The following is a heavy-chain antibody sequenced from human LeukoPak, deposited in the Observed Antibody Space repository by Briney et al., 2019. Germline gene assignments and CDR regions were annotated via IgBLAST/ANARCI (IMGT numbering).Heavy chain of an antibody. Sequence: PGGSLRLSCAASGFTFSSYAMSWVRQAPGKGLEWVSAISGSGGSTYYADSVKGRFTISRDNPKNTLYLQMNSLRAEDTAVYYCAKIYYGGYAFDYWGQGTLVTVSS. J-gene: IGHJ4*02. CDR3: AKIYYGGYAFDY. CDR2: ISGSGGST. V-gene: IGHV3-23*01. D-gene: IGHD5-12*01. CDR1: GFTFSSYA.